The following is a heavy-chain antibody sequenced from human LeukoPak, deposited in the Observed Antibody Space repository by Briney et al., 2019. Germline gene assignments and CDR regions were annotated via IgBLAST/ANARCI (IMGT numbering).Heavy chain of an antibody. V-gene: IGHV3-30*03. D-gene: IGHD6-6*01. CDR1: LFTLSSYV. Sequence: GGSLRLSCAPSLFTLSSYVMHWVCPAPGTGVEWVAVISYDGSNKYYADSVKGRFTISRDNSKDTLYLQMNSLRAEDMVVYYCRSVIAARQDAFDIWGQGTMVTVSS. CDR2: ISYDGSNK. CDR3: RSVIAARQDAFDI. J-gene: IGHJ3*02.